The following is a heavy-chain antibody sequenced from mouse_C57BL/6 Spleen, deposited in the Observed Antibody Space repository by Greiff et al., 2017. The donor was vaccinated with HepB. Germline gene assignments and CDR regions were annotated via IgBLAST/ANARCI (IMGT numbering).Heavy chain of an antibody. CDR2: ILPGSGST. CDR1: GYTFTGYW. J-gene: IGHJ4*01. CDR3: ASPIVTGGYYAMDY. V-gene: IGHV1-9*01. Sequence: QVQLQQSGAELMKPGASVKLSCKATGYTFTGYWIEWVKQRPGHGLEWIGEILPGSGSTNYNEKFKGKATFTADTSSNTAYMQLSSLTTEDSAIYYCASPIVTGGYYAMDYWGQGTSVTVSS. D-gene: IGHD2-5*01.